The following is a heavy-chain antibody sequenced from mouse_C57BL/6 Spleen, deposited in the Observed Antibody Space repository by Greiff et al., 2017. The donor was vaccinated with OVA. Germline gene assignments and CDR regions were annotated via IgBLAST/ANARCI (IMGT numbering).Heavy chain of an antibody. Sequence: EVQVVESGGDLVKPGGSLKLSCAASGFTFSSYGMSWVRQTPDKRLEWVATISSGGSYTYYPDSVKGRFTISRDNAKNTLYLQMSSLKSEDTAMYYCARHHYSKYFDVWGTGTTVTVSS. D-gene: IGHD2-5*01. V-gene: IGHV5-6*01. CDR1: GFTFSSYG. CDR3: ARHHYSKYFDV. J-gene: IGHJ1*03. CDR2: ISSGGSYT.